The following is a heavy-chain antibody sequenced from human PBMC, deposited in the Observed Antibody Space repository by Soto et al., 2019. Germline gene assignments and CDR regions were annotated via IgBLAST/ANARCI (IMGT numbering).Heavy chain of an antibody. Sequence: GASVKGSCKASGYSFTSDGISWVRQAPGQGLEWMGWISAYNGNTNYAQKLQGRVTMTTDTSTSTAYMELRSLRSDDTAVYYCARGRYYYGSGSYYNGAFDIWGQGTMVTVSS. J-gene: IGHJ3*02. D-gene: IGHD3-10*01. V-gene: IGHV1-18*01. CDR1: GYSFTSDG. CDR2: ISAYNGNT. CDR3: ARGRYYYGSGSYYNGAFDI.